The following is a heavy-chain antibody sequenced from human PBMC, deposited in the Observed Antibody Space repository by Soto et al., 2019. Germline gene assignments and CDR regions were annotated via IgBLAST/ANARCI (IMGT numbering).Heavy chain of an antibody. Sequence: QVQLVQSGAEVKKPGASVKVSCKASGYTFTSYSLSWVRQAPGQGLEWMGWISAYNGNTNYAQKLQGRVSMTTDTSTGTAYMEVTRLRSDDTAVYYCARDAPPADYWGQGTLVTVSS. CDR2: ISAYNGNT. J-gene: IGHJ4*02. CDR3: ARDAPPADY. CDR1: GYTFTSYS. V-gene: IGHV1-18*01.